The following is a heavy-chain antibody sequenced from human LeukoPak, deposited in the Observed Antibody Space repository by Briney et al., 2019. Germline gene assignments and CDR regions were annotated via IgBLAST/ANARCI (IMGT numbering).Heavy chain of an antibody. CDR3: ARHYGSLFDY. Sequence: GESLRISFKGSGXSFTTYCISWVRQMPGKGLEWMGRIDPSDSYTNYSPSFQGHVTISADKSISTAYLQWSSLKASDSAMYYCARHYGSLFDYWGQGTLVTVSS. CDR2: IDPSDSYT. CDR1: GXSFTTYC. J-gene: IGHJ4*02. D-gene: IGHD3-10*01. V-gene: IGHV5-10-1*01.